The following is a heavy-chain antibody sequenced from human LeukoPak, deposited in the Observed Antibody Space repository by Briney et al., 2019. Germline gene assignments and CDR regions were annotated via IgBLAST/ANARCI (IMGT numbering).Heavy chain of an antibody. J-gene: IGHJ4*02. Sequence: GGSLRLSCAASGLTFRNYAMSWVRQAPGKGLEWVSSISSSSSYIYYADSVKGRFTISRDNAKNSLYLQMNSLRAEDTAVYYCAREAGIWSGYYTDTDFDYWGQGTLVTVSS. CDR3: AREAGIWSGYYTDTDFDY. CDR2: ISSSSSYI. V-gene: IGHV3-21*01. CDR1: GLTFRNYA. D-gene: IGHD3-3*01.